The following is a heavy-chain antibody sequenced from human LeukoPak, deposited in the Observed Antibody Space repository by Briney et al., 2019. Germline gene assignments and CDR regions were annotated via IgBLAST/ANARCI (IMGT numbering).Heavy chain of an antibody. CDR2: ISAYNGNT. CDR1: GYTFISYG. D-gene: IGHD2-2*01. CDR3: ARGYSSRHYGMDV. V-gene: IGHV1-18*01. J-gene: IGHJ6*02. Sequence: ASVKVSFKASGYTFISYGISWLRPAPGQGLEWMGWISAYNGNTNYAQKFQGRVTMTTDTSTSTAYMELRSLRSDDTAVYYCARGYSSRHYGMDVWGQGTTVTVSS.